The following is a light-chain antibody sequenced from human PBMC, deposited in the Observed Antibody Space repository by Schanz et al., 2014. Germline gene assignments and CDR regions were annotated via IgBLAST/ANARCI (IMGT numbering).Light chain of an antibody. CDR3: QQYNTWPPTLT. CDR2: GAS. J-gene: IGKJ1*01. CDR1: QSISIN. V-gene: IGKV3-15*01. Sequence: EIVMTQSPGTLSVSPGERATLSCRASQSISINVAWYQQEPGQAPRLLISGASVRATGVPARFSGSGSGTEFTLTISSLQSEDFAVYYCQQYNTWPPTLTFGQGTRVEIK.